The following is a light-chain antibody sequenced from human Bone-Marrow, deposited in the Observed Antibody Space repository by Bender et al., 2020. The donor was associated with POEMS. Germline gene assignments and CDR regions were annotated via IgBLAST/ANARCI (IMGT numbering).Light chain of an antibody. CDR2: YDD. J-gene: IGLJ1*01. CDR3: CSFAGTYYV. Sequence: QSVVTQPPSLSEAPRQRVTISCSGSSSNIGNHGVNWYQQLPGEAPKLLIYYDDLLTPGVSDRFSASKSGTSASLAISELQSEDEADYYCCSFAGTYYVFGIGTKVTVL. V-gene: IGLV1-36*01. CDR1: SSNIGNHG.